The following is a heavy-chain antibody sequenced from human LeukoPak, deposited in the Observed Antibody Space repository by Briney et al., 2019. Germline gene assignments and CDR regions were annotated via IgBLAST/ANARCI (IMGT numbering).Heavy chain of an antibody. CDR2: ISYDGSNK. V-gene: IGHV3-30*04. D-gene: IGHD4-23*01. CDR3: ASPYGGPFDY. Sequence: GGSLRLSCAASGFTFSSYAMHWVRQAPGKGLEWVAVISYDGSNKYCADSVKGRFTISRDNSKNTLYLQMNSLRAEDTAVYYCASPYGGPFDYWGQGTLVTVSS. CDR1: GFTFSSYA. J-gene: IGHJ4*02.